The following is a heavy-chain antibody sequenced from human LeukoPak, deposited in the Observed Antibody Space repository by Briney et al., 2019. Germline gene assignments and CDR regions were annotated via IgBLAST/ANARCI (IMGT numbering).Heavy chain of an antibody. CDR2: IYYSGST. Sequence: PSETLSLTYTVSGGSISSGGYYWSWIRQHPGKGLEWIGYIYYSGSTYYNPSLKSRVTISVDTSKNQFSLKLTSVTAADTAVYYCARARGATIFQSAFDIWGQGTMVTVSS. D-gene: IGHD5-24*01. CDR1: GGSISSGGYY. V-gene: IGHV4-31*03. J-gene: IGHJ3*02. CDR3: ARARGATIFQSAFDI.